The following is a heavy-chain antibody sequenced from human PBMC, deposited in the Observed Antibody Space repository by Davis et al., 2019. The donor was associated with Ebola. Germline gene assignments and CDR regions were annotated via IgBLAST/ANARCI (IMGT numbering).Heavy chain of an antibody. CDR1: GGSISSYY. V-gene: IGHV4-59*01. D-gene: IGHD3-10*01. CDR2: IYYSGST. Sequence: PSETLSLTCTVSGGSISSYYWSWIRQPPGKGLEWIGYIYYSGSTNYNPSLKSRVTISVDTSKNQFSLKLSSVTAADTAVYYCARDRTGMVRGVDAFDIWGQGTMVTVSS. J-gene: IGHJ3*02. CDR3: ARDRTGMVRGVDAFDI.